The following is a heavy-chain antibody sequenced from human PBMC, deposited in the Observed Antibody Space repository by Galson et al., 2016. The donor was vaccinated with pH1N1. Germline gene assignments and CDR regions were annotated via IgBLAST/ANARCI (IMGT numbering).Heavy chain of an antibody. CDR2: IIPIFATA. CDR3: ARVDPEDCTKGVCPRRFFNL. V-gene: IGHV1-69*01. J-gene: IGHJ2*01. Sequence: KVSCKASGGTFSPYAINWVRQAPGQGLEWMGGIIPIFATANYAQKFQGRVTITADESTKTAYMELTSLRPEDTAVYYCARVDPEDCTKGVCPRRFFNLWGRGTLVTVSS. D-gene: IGHD2-8*01. CDR1: GGTFSPYA.